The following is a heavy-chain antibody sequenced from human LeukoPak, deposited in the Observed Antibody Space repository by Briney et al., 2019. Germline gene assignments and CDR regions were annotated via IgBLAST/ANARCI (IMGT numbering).Heavy chain of an antibody. V-gene: IGHV3-7*01. CDR2: IEEDGGEK. J-gene: IGHJ3*01. CDR1: GVTFSSYW. Sequence: GGSLRLSCAASGVTFSSYWMTRVRQAPGKGLEWVASIEEDGGEKHYVDSVTGRFTISRDNTKNSLYLQMNSLGADDTAVYYCARDLAGPPQEAFDFWGQGTMVTVSS. CDR3: ARDLAGPPQEAFDF.